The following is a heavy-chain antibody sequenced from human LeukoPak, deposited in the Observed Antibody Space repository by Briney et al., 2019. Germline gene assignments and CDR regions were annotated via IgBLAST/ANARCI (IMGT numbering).Heavy chain of an antibody. J-gene: IGHJ3*02. D-gene: IGHD4-17*01. CDR1: GFTVSSNY. CDR3: ARWGTDYGDAFDI. CDR2: IYSGDST. Sequence: GGSLRLSCAASGFTVSSNYMSWVRPAPGKGLEWVSVIYSGDSTNYADSVKGRFTISRDSSKNTLYLQMNSLRAEDTAVYYCARWGTDYGDAFDIWGQGTMVIVSS. V-gene: IGHV3-66*02.